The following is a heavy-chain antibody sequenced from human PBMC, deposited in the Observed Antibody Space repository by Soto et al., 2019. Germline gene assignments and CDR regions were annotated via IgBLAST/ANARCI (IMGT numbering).Heavy chain of an antibody. V-gene: IGHV1-69*06. CDR3: SGGSLLGHYYYYGMDV. J-gene: IGHJ6*02. CDR2: IIPIFGTA. Sequence: ASVKVSCKASGGTFSSYAISWVRQAPGQGLEWMGGIIPIFGTANYAQKFQGRVTITADKSTSTAYMELSSLRSEDTAVYYCSGGSLLGHYYYYGMDVWGQGTTVTVSS. CDR1: GGTFSSYA. D-gene: IGHD2-15*01.